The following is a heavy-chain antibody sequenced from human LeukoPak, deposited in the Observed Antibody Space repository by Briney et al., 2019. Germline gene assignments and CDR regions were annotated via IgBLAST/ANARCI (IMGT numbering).Heavy chain of an antibody. Sequence: GESLKISCKGSGYIFTSYWIGWVRQVPGKGLEWMGIIYPGDSDTRYSPSFQGQVTISADKSISTAYLQWSSLKASDTAMYYCAREMATIGYYFDYWGQGTLVTVSS. V-gene: IGHV5-51*01. J-gene: IGHJ4*02. CDR1: GYIFTSYW. CDR3: AREMATIGYYFDY. D-gene: IGHD5-24*01. CDR2: IYPGDSDT.